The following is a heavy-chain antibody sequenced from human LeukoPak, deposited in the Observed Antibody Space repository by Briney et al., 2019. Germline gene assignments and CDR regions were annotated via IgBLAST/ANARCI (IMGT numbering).Heavy chain of an antibody. CDR1: GFTFSSYA. V-gene: IGHV3-30*04. J-gene: IGHJ4*02. Sequence: GGSLRLSCAASGFTFSSYAMHWVRQAPGKGLEWVAVISYDGSNKYCADSVKCRFTISRDNSKNTLYLQMNSLRAEDTAVYYCARENSSGYYYGYYFDYWGQGTLVTVSS. D-gene: IGHD3-22*01. CDR3: ARENSSGYYYGYYFDY. CDR2: ISYDGSNK.